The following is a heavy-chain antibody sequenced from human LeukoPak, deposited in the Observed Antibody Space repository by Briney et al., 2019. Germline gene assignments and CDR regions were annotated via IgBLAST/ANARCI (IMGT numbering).Heavy chain of an antibody. V-gene: IGHV4-30-4*01. J-gene: IGHJ4*02. D-gene: IGHD5-18*01. CDR1: GGSISSGDYY. Sequence: PSETLSLTCTVSGGSISSGDYYWSWIRQPPGKGLEWIGYIYYSGSTYHNPSLKSRVTISVDTSKNQFSLKLSSVTAAGTAVYYCARAPRSYSYGYLDYWGQGTLVTVSS. CDR2: IYYSGST. CDR3: ARAPRSYSYGYLDY.